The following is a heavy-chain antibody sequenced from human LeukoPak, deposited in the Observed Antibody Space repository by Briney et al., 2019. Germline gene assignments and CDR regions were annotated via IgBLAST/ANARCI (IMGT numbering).Heavy chain of an antibody. CDR1: GFTFSSYW. Sequence: GGSLRLSCAASGFTFSSYWMSWVRQAPGKGLEWVANIKQDGSEKYYVDSVKGRFTISRDNAKNSLYLQMNSLRAEDTAVYYCANEPETVGATHFDYWGQGTLVTVSS. V-gene: IGHV3-7*03. J-gene: IGHJ4*02. CDR2: IKQDGSEK. D-gene: IGHD1-26*01. CDR3: ANEPETVGATHFDY.